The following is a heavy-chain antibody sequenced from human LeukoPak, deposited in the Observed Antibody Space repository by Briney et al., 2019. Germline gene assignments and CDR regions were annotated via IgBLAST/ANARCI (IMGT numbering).Heavy chain of an antibody. CDR1: VYTFTRSG. J-gene: IGHJ6*02. V-gene: IGHV1-18*01. Sequence: TSVKVSCTASVYTFTRSGISRVKQAAGQGPEGMGWISAYNGNTNYAQKLQGRVTMTTDTSTSTAYMELRSLRSDDTAVYYCAREPVSYDFWSGYVSYGMDVWGQGTTVTVSS. D-gene: IGHD3-3*01. CDR3: AREPVSYDFWSGYVSYGMDV. CDR2: ISAYNGNT.